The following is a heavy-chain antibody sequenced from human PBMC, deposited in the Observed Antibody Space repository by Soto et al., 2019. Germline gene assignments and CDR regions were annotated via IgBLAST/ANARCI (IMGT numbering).Heavy chain of an antibody. D-gene: IGHD2-8*02. J-gene: IGHJ4*02. V-gene: IGHV1-18*01. Sequence: ASVKVSCKASGYTFTSYAMHWGRQAPGQGLEWMGWISAYNGNTNYAQKLQGRVTMTTDTSTSTAYMELRSLRSDDTAVYYCARVLVPQYYFDYWGQGTLVTVSS. CDR3: ARVLVPQYYFDY. CDR2: ISAYNGNT. CDR1: GYTFTSYA.